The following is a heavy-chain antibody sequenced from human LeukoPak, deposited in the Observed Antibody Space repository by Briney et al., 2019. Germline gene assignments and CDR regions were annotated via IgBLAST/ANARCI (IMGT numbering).Heavy chain of an antibody. CDR1: GFTFSTYS. CDR2: ISSGSSFI. D-gene: IGHD3-22*01. J-gene: IGHJ4*02. Sequence: PGGSLRLSCAASGFTFSTYSMNWVRQAPGKGLEWVSSISSGSSFIYYADSVKGRFTISRDNAKNSLFLQMNSLRAEDSAVSYCARESSGYFYWGQGTLVTVSS. CDR3: ARESSGYFY. V-gene: IGHV3-21*01.